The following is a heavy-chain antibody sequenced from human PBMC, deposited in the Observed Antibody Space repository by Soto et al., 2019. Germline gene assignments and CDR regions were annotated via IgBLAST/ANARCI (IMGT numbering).Heavy chain of an antibody. CDR3: ARENYYDTSGYPFDY. J-gene: IGHJ4*02. V-gene: IGHV1-46*01. Sequence: GASVKVSFKASGYTFTGYYMHWLRQAPGQGLEWMGIVNPSGGSSTYAQRFQGRVTMTRDTSTSTVYMELSSLRSEDTAVYYCARENYYDTSGYPFDYWGRGTLVTVSS. D-gene: IGHD3-22*01. CDR2: VNPSGGSS. CDR1: GYTFTGYY.